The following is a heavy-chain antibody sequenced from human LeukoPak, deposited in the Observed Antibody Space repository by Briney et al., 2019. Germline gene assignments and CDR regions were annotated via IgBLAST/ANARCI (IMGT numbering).Heavy chain of an antibody. CDR2: IYPGDSDT. J-gene: IGHJ4*02. Sequence: GESLKISCKGSGCSFTSYWIGWVRQMPGKGLEWMGIIYPGDSDTRYSPSFQGQVTISADKSISTAYLQWSSLKASDTAMYYCARHHPGGVVTAIGFDYWGQGTLVTVSS. D-gene: IGHD2-21*02. V-gene: IGHV5-51*01. CDR3: ARHHPGGVVTAIGFDY. CDR1: GCSFTSYW.